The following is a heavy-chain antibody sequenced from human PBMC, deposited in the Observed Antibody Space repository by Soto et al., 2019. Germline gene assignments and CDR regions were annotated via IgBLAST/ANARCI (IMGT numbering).Heavy chain of an antibody. CDR2: IYYIGTT. Sequence: QVQLQESGPGLGKPSQTLSLICIVSGGSFTNGFSYWSWILQHPGKGLGWIVNIYYIGTTSYQPTLKIRVTISIDRSRNQFSLTLESVTAADTAVYFCAKNETTRPWFNPWGQGTLVTVSS. J-gene: IGHJ5*02. CDR1: GGSFTNGFSY. D-gene: IGHD1-1*01. CDR3: AKNETTRPWFNP. V-gene: IGHV4-31*03.